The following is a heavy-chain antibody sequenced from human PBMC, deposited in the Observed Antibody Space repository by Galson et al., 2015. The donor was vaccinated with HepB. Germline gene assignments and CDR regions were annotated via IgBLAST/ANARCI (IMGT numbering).Heavy chain of an antibody. V-gene: IGHV1-58*01. CDR1: GFTFTSSA. Sequence: SVKVSCKASGFTFTSSAVQWVRQARGQRLEWIGWIVVGGGNTNYAQNFQERVTITRDMSTSTAYMELSSLRSEDTAMYYCAAAETTYDSSGYYYVVGFAIWGQGTVVTVSS. CDR2: IVVGGGNT. J-gene: IGHJ3*02. D-gene: IGHD3-22*01. CDR3: AAAETTYDSSGYYYVVGFAI.